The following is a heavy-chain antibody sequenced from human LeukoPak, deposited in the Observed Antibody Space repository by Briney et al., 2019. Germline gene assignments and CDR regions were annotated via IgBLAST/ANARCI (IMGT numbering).Heavy chain of an antibody. V-gene: IGHV3-23*01. CDR1: GLTYRLYP. Sequence: GGSLRLSCASSGLTYRLYPMSWVRHAPGKGLEWVSAICGSWGSTYHAAPVKGRFTTSRANSKNQLYLQMNSLRAEDTAVYYCAKEDGSWIQLWYPHFDYWGQGTLVTVSS. CDR2: ICGSWGST. D-gene: IGHD5-18*01. CDR3: AKEDGSWIQLWYPHFDY. J-gene: IGHJ4*02.